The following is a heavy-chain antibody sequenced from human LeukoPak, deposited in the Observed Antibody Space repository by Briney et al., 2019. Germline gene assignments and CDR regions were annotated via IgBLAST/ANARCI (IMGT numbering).Heavy chain of an antibody. Sequence: SETLSLTCTVSGGSINTYYWSWIRQPPGKGLEWIGYIHYSGTTNYNPSLKSRLTLSVDTSNNQFSLRLGSVTAADTAVYYCARSLGTTRYNLKDYGCHGLDVWGQGRTGTVSS. J-gene: IGHJ6*02. V-gene: IGHV4-59*01. CDR1: GGSINTYY. CDR3: ARSLGTTRYNLKDYGCHGLDV. CDR2: IHYSGTT. D-gene: IGHD1-26*01.